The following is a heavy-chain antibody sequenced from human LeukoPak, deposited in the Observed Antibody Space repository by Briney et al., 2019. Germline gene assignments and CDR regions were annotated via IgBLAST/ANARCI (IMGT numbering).Heavy chain of an antibody. J-gene: IGHJ4*02. V-gene: IGHV3-21*01. CDR2: ISSSSSYI. Sequence: GGSLRLSCAASGFTFSSYSMNWVRQAPGKGLEWVSSISSSSSYIYYADSVKGRFTISRDNAKNSLYLQMNSLRAEDTAVYYCARISITIFGVVMGFFDYWGQGTLVTVSS. CDR1: GFTFSSYS. CDR3: ARISITIFGVVMGFFDY. D-gene: IGHD3-3*01.